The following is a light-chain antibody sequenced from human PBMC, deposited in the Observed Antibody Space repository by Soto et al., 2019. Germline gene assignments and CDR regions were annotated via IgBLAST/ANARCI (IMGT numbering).Light chain of an antibody. CDR1: QSVSSY. V-gene: IGKV3-11*01. J-gene: IGKJ3*01. CDR2: DAS. CDR3: QQRSNWPQVS. Sequence: EIVLTQSPATLSLSPGERATLSCRASQSVSSYLAWYQQKPGQAPRLLIYDASNRAYGIPASFSGSESGTEFTLTISNLEPEDYAVYYCQQRSNWPQVSFGPDNKVDI.